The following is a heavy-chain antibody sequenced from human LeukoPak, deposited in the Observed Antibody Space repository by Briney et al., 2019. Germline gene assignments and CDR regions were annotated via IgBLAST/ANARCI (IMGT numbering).Heavy chain of an antibody. V-gene: IGHV3-7*01. D-gene: IGHD3-10*01. CDR1: GFTFSDYW. J-gene: IGHJ4*02. CDR2: INPDGSQK. CDR3: ARDDGFASFTY. Sequence: GGSLRLSCAASGFTFSDYWMDWFRQAPGKGLEWVASINPDGSQKHCVDSVKGRFTISRDNAKNSLYLQINSLRAEDTAVYYCARDDGFASFTYWGQGALVTVSS.